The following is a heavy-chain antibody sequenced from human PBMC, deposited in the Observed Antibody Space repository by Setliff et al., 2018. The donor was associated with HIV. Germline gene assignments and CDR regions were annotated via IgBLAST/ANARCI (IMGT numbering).Heavy chain of an antibody. D-gene: IGHD6-6*01. CDR3: ARRVMSSSAYYYYYYYMDV. CDR2: ISAYNGNT. J-gene: IGHJ6*03. V-gene: IGHV1-18*01. Sequence: GASVKVSCKASGYTFISYGISWVRQAPGQGLEWMGWISAYNGNTNYAQKLQGRVTMTTDTSTSTAYMELRSLRSDDTAVYYCARRVMSSSAYYYYYYYMDVWGKGTTVTAP. CDR1: GYTFISYG.